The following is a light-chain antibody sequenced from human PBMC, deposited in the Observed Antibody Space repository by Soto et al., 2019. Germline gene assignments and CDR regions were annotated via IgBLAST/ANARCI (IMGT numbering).Light chain of an antibody. Sequence: DIQLAQSPSFLSASVGDEVTITCRASQGISSYLAWYQQKPGKAPKLLIYAASTLQSGVPSRFSGSGSGTEFTLTISSLQPEDFATYYCQQLNSYPRTFGQGTKVDIK. CDR3: QQLNSYPRT. CDR2: AAS. J-gene: IGKJ1*01. CDR1: QGISSY. V-gene: IGKV1-9*01.